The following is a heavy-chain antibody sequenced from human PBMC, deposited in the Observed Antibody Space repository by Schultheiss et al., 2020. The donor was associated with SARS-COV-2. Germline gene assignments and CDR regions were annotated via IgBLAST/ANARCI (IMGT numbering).Heavy chain of an antibody. J-gene: IGHJ4*02. CDR3: ARYQLERGGFDY. D-gene: IGHD1-1*01. V-gene: IGHV4-30-4*08. Sequence: SETLSLTCTVSGDSISSGAYYWSWIRQHPGKGLEWIGYIYYSGSTYYNPSLKSRVTISVDTSKNQFSLKLSSVTAADTAVYYCARYQLERGGFDYWGQGTLVTVSS. CDR1: GDSISSGAYY. CDR2: IYYSGST.